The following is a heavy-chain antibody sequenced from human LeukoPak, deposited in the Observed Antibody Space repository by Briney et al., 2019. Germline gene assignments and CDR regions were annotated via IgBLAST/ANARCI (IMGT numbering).Heavy chain of an antibody. CDR3: AKLGRVPDAFDI. CDR2: ISWNSGSI. Sequence: GGSLRLSCAASGFTFSSYAMSWVRQAPGKGLEWVSGISWNSGSIGYADSVKGRFTISRDNAKNSLYLQMNSLRAEDTALYYCAKLGRVPDAFDIWGQGTMVTVSS. J-gene: IGHJ3*02. V-gene: IGHV3-9*01. D-gene: IGHD3-16*01. CDR1: GFTFSSYA.